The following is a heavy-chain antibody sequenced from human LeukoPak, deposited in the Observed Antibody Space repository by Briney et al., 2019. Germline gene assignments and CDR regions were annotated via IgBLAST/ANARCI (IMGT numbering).Heavy chain of an antibody. CDR1: GFPFSSYG. D-gene: IGHD6-19*01. J-gene: IGHJ4*02. CDR3: ARDSSGLFDY. Sequence: GGSLRLSCVASGFPFSSYGMHWVRQAPGKGLEWVAVIWYDGSNKYYADSVKGRFTISRDNSKNTLYLQMNSLRAEDTAVYYCARDSSGLFDYWGQGTLVTVSS. V-gene: IGHV3-33*08. CDR2: IWYDGSNK.